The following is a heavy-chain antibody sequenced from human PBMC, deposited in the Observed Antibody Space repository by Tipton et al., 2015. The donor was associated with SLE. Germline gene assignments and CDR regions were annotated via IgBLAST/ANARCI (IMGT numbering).Heavy chain of an antibody. V-gene: IGHV4-39*07. Sequence: TLSLTCTVSGDSISSGSYQWGWIRQPPGKGLEWIASMFYGGSTYYNPSLKSRVTISVDTSENHFSLKLSSVTAADTAIYYCASLSYIWGDLDSWGQGTLVTVSS. CDR1: GDSISSGSYQ. CDR3: ASLSYIWGDLDS. CDR2: MFYGGST. D-gene: IGHD3-16*01. J-gene: IGHJ4*02.